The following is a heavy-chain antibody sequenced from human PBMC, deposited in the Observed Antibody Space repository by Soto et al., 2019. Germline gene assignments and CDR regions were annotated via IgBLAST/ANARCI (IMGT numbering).Heavy chain of an antibody. V-gene: IGHV3-23*01. CDR2: VTSSGGAT. Sequence: GGSLRLSCAASGFTFSSYDMSWVRQAPGKGLEWVSTVTSSGGATFYTDSVKGRFTISRDNSKNTLFLQMNSLRAEDTAVYYCAKNLPSRGSNWYFDLWGRGTLVTVSS. J-gene: IGHJ2*01. CDR1: GFTFSSYD. D-gene: IGHD3-22*01. CDR3: AKNLPSRGSNWYFDL.